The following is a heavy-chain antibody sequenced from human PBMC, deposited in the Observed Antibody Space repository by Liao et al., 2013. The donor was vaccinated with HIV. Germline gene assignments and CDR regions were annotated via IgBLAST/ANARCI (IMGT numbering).Heavy chain of an antibody. CDR1: GGSISSYY. D-gene: IGHD6-13*01. J-gene: IGHJ2*01. CDR3: ARDGGSSYPNWYFDL. Sequence: QVQLQESGPGLVKPSETLSLTCTVSGGSISSYYWSWIRQPPGKGLEWIGYIYYSGSTNYNPSLKSRVTISVDTSKNQFSLKLSSVTAADTAVYYCARDGGSSYPNWYFDLWGRGTLVTVSS. CDR2: IYYSGST. V-gene: IGHV4-59*01.